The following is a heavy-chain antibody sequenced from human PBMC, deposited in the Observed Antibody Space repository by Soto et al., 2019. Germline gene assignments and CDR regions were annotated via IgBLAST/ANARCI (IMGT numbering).Heavy chain of an antibody. CDR3: TGVLRFLEWLSDFDY. CDR2: IKSKTDGGTT. Sequence: VQLVESGGGLVKPGGSLRLSCAASGFTFSNAWMNWVRQAPGKGLEWVGRIKSKTDGGTTDYAAPVKGRFTISRDDSKNTLYLQMNSLKTEDTAVYYCTGVLRFLEWLSDFDYWGQGTLVTVSS. V-gene: IGHV3-15*07. CDR1: GFTFSNAW. J-gene: IGHJ4*02. D-gene: IGHD3-3*01.